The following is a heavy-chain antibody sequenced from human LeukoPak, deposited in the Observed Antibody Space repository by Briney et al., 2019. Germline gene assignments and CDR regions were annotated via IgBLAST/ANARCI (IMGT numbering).Heavy chain of an antibody. D-gene: IGHD2-2*01. CDR1: GGSFSGYY. CDR2: INHSGST. V-gene: IGHV4-34*01. J-gene: IGHJ4*02. CDR3: ARDLSSYFAY. Sequence: SETLSLTCSVYGGSFSGYYWNWIRQPPGKGLEWIGEINHSGSTNYNPSLKNRVTISVDMSKNQFSLKLSSVTAADTAVYYCARDLSSYFAYWGQGTLVTVSS.